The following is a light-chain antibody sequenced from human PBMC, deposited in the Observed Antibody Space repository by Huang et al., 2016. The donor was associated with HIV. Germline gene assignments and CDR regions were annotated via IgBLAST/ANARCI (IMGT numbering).Light chain of an antibody. CDR2: GAS. CDR3: QQYNNWPIT. CDR1: QRVNNN. V-gene: IGKV3-15*01. J-gene: IGKJ3*01. Sequence: VMTQSPATLSVSPGERATLSCRASQRVNNNLAWFQQNPGQAPRLLIYGASTRANGIPSRWRGSEAGIEFTRTITSLQSEDLAVYYCQQYNNWPITFGPGTKVDVK.